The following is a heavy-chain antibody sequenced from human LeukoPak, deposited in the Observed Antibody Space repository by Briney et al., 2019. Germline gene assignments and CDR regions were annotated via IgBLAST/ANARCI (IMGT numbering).Heavy chain of an antibody. CDR3: ARGFLHDSSGYHDY. CDR2: INPNSGGT. V-gene: IGHV1-2*02. D-gene: IGHD3-22*01. Sequence: ASVKVSCKASGYTFTGYYMHWVRQAPGQGLEWMGWINPNSGGTNYAQKFQGRVTMTRDTSISTAYMELSRLRSDDTAVYYCARGFLHDSSGYHDYWGQGTLFTVSS. CDR1: GYTFTGYY. J-gene: IGHJ4*02.